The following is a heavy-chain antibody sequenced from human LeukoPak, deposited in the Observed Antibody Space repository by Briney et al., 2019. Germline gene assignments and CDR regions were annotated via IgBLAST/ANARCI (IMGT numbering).Heavy chain of an antibody. Sequence: SETLSLTCTVSGGSISSYYGSWIRQPPGKGLEWIGYIYYSGSTNYNPSLKSLVTISVDTSKNQFSLKLSSVTAADTAVYYCARDSIEYSSSPGSFDFWGQGTLVTVSS. J-gene: IGHJ4*02. CDR2: IYYSGST. V-gene: IGHV4-59*01. CDR3: ARDSIEYSSSPGSFDF. D-gene: IGHD6-6*01. CDR1: GGSISSYY.